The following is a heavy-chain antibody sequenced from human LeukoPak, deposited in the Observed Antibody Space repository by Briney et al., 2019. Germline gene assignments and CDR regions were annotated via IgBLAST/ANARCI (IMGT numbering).Heavy chain of an antibody. CDR1: GGSISSSSYY. CDR2: IYYSGST. CDR3: ARHPLLNSGSFPRFYYMDV. V-gene: IGHV4-39*01. J-gene: IGHJ6*03. D-gene: IGHD1-26*01. Sequence: PSETLSLTCTVSGGSISSSSYYWGWIRQPPGKGLEWIGSIYYSGSTYYNPSLKSRVTISVDTSKNQFSLKLSSVTAAGTAVYYCARHPLLNSGSFPRFYYMDVWGKGTTVTISS.